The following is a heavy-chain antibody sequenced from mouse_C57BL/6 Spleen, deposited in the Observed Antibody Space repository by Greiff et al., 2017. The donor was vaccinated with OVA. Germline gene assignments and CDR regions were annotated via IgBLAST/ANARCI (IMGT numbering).Heavy chain of an antibody. CDR2: IYPGSGST. CDR3: ARYYYGSSYFDY. CDR1: GYTFTSYW. Sequence: VQLQQPGAELVKPGASVKMSCKASGYTFTSYWITWVKQRPGQGLEWIGDIYPGSGSTNYNKKFKSKATLTVDTSSSTAYMQLSSLTSEDSAVYYCARYYYGSSYFDYWGQGTTLTVSS. D-gene: IGHD1-1*01. V-gene: IGHV1-55*01. J-gene: IGHJ2*01.